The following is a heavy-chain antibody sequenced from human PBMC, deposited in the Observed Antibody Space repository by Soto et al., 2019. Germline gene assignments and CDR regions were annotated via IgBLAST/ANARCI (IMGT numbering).Heavy chain of an antibody. CDR2: IYTSGST. D-gene: IGHD4-17*01. CDR3: ARDGPTTTVTIRDYFDY. J-gene: IGHJ4*02. CDR1: GGSISSYY. V-gene: IGHV4-4*07. Sequence: PSETLSLTCTVSGGSISSYYWSWIRQPAGKGLEWIGRIYTSGSTNYNPSLKSRVTMSVDTSKNQFSLKLSSVTAADTAVYYCARDGPTTTVTIRDYFDYWGQGTLVTVSS.